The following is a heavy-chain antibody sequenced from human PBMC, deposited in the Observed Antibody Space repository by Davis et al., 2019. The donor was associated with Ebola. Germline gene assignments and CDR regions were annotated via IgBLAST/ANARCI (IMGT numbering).Heavy chain of an antibody. V-gene: IGHV1-18*04. Sequence: AASVKVSCKASGYTFTGYYMHRVRQAPGQGLEWMGWISAYNGNTNYAQKLQGRVTMTTDTSTSTAYMELRSLRSDDTAVYYCARGRGMIHLWLFDYWGQGTLVTVSS. CDR2: ISAYNGNT. CDR1: GYTFTGYY. D-gene: IGHD5-18*01. CDR3: ARGRGMIHLWLFDY. J-gene: IGHJ4*02.